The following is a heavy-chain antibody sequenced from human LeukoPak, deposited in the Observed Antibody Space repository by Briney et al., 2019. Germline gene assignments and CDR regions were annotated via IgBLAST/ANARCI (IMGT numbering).Heavy chain of an antibody. CDR2: ISGSGGNT. V-gene: IGHV3-23*01. CDR1: GFTFSNYA. D-gene: IGHD3-9*01. Sequence: SGGSLRLSCAASGFTFSNYAMNWVRQAPGKGLEWVSGISGSGGNTYYADSVKGRFTISRDNSKNTLYLQMNSLRAEDTAVYYCAKVRYVGLYFDYWGQGTLVTVSS. J-gene: IGHJ4*02. CDR3: AKVRYVGLYFDY.